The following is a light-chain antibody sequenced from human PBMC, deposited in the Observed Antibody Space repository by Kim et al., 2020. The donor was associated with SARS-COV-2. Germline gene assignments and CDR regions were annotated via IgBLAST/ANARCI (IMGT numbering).Light chain of an antibody. CDR1: QGVSSN. CDR3: QQYNNWPPL. CDR2: GAS. J-gene: IGKJ2*01. Sequence: EIVMTQSPATLSVSPGERATLSCRASQGVSSNLAWYQQKPGQAPRLLIYGASTRATGIPARFSGSGSGTEFTLTISSLQSEDFAVYYCQQYNNWPPLFGQGTKLEI. V-gene: IGKV3-15*01.